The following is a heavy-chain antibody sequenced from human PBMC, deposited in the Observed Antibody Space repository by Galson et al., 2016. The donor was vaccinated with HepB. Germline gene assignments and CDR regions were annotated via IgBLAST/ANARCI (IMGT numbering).Heavy chain of an antibody. D-gene: IGHD6-13*01. J-gene: IGHJ6*02. CDR1: GFTFTDYY. CDR2: ISSSGSYK. CDR3: AREDSSWYGYYGMDV. V-gene: IGHV3-11*06. Sequence: SLRLSCAASGFTFTDYYMTWIRQAPGKGLEWVSYISSSGSYKNYADSVKGRFTISRDNARKSLYLQMNSLRPDDTAVYYCAREDSSWYGYYGMDVWGQVTTVTVS.